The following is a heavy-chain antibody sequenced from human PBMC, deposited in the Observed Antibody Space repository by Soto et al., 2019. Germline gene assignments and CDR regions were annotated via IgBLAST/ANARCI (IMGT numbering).Heavy chain of an antibody. D-gene: IGHD2-2*01. J-gene: IGHJ4*02. CDR2: IGGSGGST. Sequence: GGSLRLSCAASGFTFSSYAMSWVRQAPGKGLEWVSAIGGSGGSTYYADSVKGRFTISRDNSKNTLYLQMNSLRAEDTAVYYCAKGEHKVVPAAIHYWGQGTLVTVSS. CDR3: AKGEHKVVPAAIHY. CDR1: GFTFSSYA. V-gene: IGHV3-23*01.